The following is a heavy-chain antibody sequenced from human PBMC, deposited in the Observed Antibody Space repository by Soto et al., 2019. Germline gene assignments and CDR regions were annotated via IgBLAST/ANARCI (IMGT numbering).Heavy chain of an antibody. CDR1: CGSISSSSNH. CDR3: ATHPPYGPLDN. CDR2: IYYSENT. J-gene: IGHJ4*02. V-gene: IGHV4-39*01. D-gene: IGHD4-17*01. Sequence: PSETLSLTCPVSCGSISSSSNHWGLLRQPPGKGLEWIGNIYYSENTYYNPSLKSRVTISVDTSKNQFSLRLTSVTAADTAVYYCATHPPYGPLDNWGQGTLVTVSS.